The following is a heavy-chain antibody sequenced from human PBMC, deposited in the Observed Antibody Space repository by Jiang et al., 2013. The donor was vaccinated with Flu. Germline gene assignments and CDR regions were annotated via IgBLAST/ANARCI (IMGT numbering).Heavy chain of an antibody. CDR1: GFSLSTSEVG. D-gene: IGHD3-10*01. Sequence: KPTQTLMLTCNFSGFSLSTSEVGVGWIRQPPGKALEWLALIYWDGDERYSPSLKNRLTITKDTSKNQVVLTMTNMDPVDTATYYCAHRAGLMASFDYWGQGTLVTVSS. J-gene: IGHJ4*02. CDR3: AHRAGLMASFDY. CDR2: IYWDGDE. V-gene: IGHV2-5*02.